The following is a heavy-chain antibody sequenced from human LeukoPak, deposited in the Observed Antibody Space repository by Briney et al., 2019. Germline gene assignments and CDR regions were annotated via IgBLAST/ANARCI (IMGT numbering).Heavy chain of an antibody. CDR2: ISAYNGNT. J-gene: IGHJ4*02. D-gene: IGHD6-19*01. CDR1: GYTFTSYG. V-gene: IGHV1-18*01. Sequence: ATVKVSCKASGYTFTSYGISWVRQAPGQGLEWMGWISAYNGNTNYAQKLQGRVTMTTDTSTSTAYTELRSLRSDDTAVYYCARDSGIAVAGFDYWGQGTLVTVSS. CDR3: ARDSGIAVAGFDY.